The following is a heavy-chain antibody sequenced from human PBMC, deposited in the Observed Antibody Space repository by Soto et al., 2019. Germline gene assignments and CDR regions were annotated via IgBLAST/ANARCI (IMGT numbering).Heavy chain of an antibody. Sequence: ASVKVSCKASGYTFTSYGISWVRQAPGQGLEWMGWISAYNGNTNYAQKLQGRVTMTTDTSTSTAYMELSSLRSEDTAVYYCARDGVVVVAATRPMIVAKSYYYYGMDVWGQGTTVTVSS. CDR1: GYTFTSYG. V-gene: IGHV1-18*01. CDR2: ISAYNGNT. CDR3: ARDGVVVVAATRPMIVAKSYYYYGMDV. D-gene: IGHD2-15*01. J-gene: IGHJ6*02.